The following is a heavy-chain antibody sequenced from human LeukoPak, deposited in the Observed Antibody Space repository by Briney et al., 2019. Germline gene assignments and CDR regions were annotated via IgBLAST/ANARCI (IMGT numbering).Heavy chain of an antibody. CDR2: INHSGST. V-gene: IGHV4-34*01. CDR3: ARRVLRSAADY. J-gene: IGHJ4*02. Sequence: PSETLSLTCTVSGGSISGYYWSWIRQPPGKGLEWIGEINHSGSTNYNPSLKSRVTISVDTSKNQFSLKLSSVTAADTAVYYCARRVLRSAADYWGQGTLVTVSS. CDR1: GGSISGYY. D-gene: IGHD3-3*01.